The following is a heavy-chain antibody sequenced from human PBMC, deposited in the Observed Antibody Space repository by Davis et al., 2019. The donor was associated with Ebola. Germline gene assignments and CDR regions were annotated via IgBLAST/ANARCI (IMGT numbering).Heavy chain of an antibody. CDR1: GFTFSSYG. V-gene: IGHV3-74*01. CDR2: ISSDGSNT. CDR3: VSPLAGAFDDF. D-gene: IGHD3-9*01. Sequence: GESLKISCAASGFTFSSYGMHWVRQAPGKGLVWVSRISSDGSNTEYADSVKGRFTISRDNAKNTLYLQMNSLRVDDTAVYYCVSPLAGAFDDFWGQGTLVTVSS. J-gene: IGHJ4*02.